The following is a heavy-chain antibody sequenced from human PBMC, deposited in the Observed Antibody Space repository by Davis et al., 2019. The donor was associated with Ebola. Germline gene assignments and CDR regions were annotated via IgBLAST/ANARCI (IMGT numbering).Heavy chain of an antibody. CDR3: ASMYYYDSSGYMK. CDR2: IYYSGTT. CDR1: GASINLYY. D-gene: IGHD3-22*01. J-gene: IGHJ4*02. V-gene: IGHV4-59*01. Sequence: SETLSLTCTVSGASINLYYWTWIRQPPGKGLEWIGDIYYSGTTKYNPSLKSRVTISLDTSKNQFSLKLSSVTAADAAVYYCASMYYYDSSGYMKWGQGTLVTVSS.